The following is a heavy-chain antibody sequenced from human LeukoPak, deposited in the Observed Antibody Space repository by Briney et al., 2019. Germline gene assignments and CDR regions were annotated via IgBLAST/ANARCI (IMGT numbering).Heavy chain of an antibody. V-gene: IGHV4-38-2*02. Sequence: SETLSLTCTVSGYSISSGYYWGWIRQPPGKGLEWIGNFYHSGSTYYNPSLKSRVTISVDTSKNQFSLRLSSVTAADTAVYYCARETKYYGGNSLFDYWGQGTLVTVSS. J-gene: IGHJ4*02. CDR1: GYSISSGYY. CDR2: FYHSGST. D-gene: IGHD4-23*01. CDR3: ARETKYYGGNSLFDY.